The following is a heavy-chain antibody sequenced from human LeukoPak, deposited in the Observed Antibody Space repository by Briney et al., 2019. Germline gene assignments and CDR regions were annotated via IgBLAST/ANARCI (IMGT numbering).Heavy chain of an antibody. CDR1: GFTFSSYW. D-gene: IGHD3-10*01. Sequence: GGSLRLSCAASGFTFSSYWMSWVRQAPGKGLEWVANIKQDGSEKYYVDSVKGRFTISRDNAKNSLYLQMNSLRAEDTAVYYCARVRVTMVRGVIITTRFGYWGQGTLVTVSS. CDR2: IKQDGSEK. V-gene: IGHV3-7*01. J-gene: IGHJ4*02. CDR3: ARVRVTMVRGVIITTRFGY.